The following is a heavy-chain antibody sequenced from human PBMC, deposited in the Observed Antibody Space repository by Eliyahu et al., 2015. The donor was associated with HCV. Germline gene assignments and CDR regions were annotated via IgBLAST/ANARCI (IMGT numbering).Heavy chain of an antibody. Sequence: MGRINPNSGGTNYAQKFQGRVTMTRDTSISTAYMELSRLRSDDTAVYYCARQLGSTYDLSPHFDYWGQGTLVTVSS. CDR2: INPNSGGT. V-gene: IGHV1-2*06. J-gene: IGHJ4*02. CDR3: ARQLGSTYDLSPHFDY. D-gene: IGHD2/OR15-2a*01.